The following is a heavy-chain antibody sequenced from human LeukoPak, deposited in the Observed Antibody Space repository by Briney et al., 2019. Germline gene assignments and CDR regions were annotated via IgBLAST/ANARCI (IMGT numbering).Heavy chain of an antibody. J-gene: IGHJ4*02. Sequence: GRSLRLSCAASGLTFSSYGMHWVRQAPGKGLEWVAVISYDGSNKYYADSVKGRFTISRDNSKNTLYLQMNSLRAEDTAEYYCAKDRYYGSSWPIDYWGQGTLVTVSS. CDR2: ISYDGSNK. CDR1: GLTFSSYG. CDR3: AKDRYYGSSWPIDY. V-gene: IGHV3-30*18. D-gene: IGHD6-13*01.